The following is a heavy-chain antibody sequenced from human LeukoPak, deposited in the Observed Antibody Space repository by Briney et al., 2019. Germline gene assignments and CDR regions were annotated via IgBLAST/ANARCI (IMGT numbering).Heavy chain of an antibody. Sequence: PSETLSLTCTVSGGSISSYYWSWIRQPPGKGLEWIGYIYYGGSTNYNPSLKSRVTISVDTSKNQFSLKLSSVTAADTAVYYCAREFRGSYALDYWGQGTLVTVSS. CDR1: GGSISSYY. CDR2: IYYGGST. J-gene: IGHJ4*02. V-gene: IGHV4-59*01. D-gene: IGHD1-26*01. CDR3: AREFRGSYALDY.